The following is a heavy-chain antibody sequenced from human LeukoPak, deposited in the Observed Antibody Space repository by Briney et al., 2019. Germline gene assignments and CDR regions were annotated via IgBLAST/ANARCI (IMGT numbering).Heavy chain of an antibody. CDR2: INPNSGGT. Sequence: ASVKVSCKASGYTFTGYYMHWVRQAPGQGLEWMGWINPNSGGTNYAQKFQGWVTMTRDTSISTAHMELSRLRSDDTAVYYCARDFSEEGDAFDIWGQGTMVTVSS. D-gene: IGHD3-3*01. CDR1: GYTFTGYY. V-gene: IGHV1-2*04. CDR3: ARDFSEEGDAFDI. J-gene: IGHJ3*02.